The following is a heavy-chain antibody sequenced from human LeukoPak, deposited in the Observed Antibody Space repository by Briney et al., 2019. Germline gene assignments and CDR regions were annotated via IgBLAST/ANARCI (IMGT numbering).Heavy chain of an antibody. CDR2: VSSSGGTT. CDR1: GFTFSSYG. CDR3: AKNGDRGAYCSGGSCYPYYYYYMDV. Sequence: GGTLRLSCAASGFTFSSYGMSWVRQAPGKGLEWVSAVSSSGGTTYYADSVKGRFTISRDNSKNTLSLQMNSLRAEDTAIYYCAKNGDRGAYCSGGSCYPYYYYYMDVWGKGTTVTISS. J-gene: IGHJ6*03. D-gene: IGHD2-15*01. V-gene: IGHV3-23*01.